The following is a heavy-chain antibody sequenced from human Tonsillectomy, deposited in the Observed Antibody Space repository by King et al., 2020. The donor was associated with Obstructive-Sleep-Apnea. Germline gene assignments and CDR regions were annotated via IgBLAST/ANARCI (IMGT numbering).Heavy chain of an antibody. D-gene: IGHD2-15*01. J-gene: IGHJ2*01. CDR1: GYSFTSYW. CDR2: IYPGDSDT. V-gene: IGHV5-51*01. Sequence: LQLVQSGAEVKKPGESLKISCKGSGYSFTSYWIGWVRQMPGKGLEWLGIIYPGDSDTRYSPSFRGQVTISADKSISTAYLQCSSLKASDTAMYYCARGYCSGGSCYWYFDLWGRGTLVTVSS. CDR3: ARGYCSGGSCYWYFDL.